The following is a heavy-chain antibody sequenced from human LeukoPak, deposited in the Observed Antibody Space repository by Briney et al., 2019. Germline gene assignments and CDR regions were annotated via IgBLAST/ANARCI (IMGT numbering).Heavy chain of an antibody. V-gene: IGHV3-43*02. CDR1: GFTFDDYA. CDR2: ISGDGGST. CDR3: AKGGCSGGSCYGMGV. J-gene: IGHJ6*02. Sequence: PGGSLRLSCAASGFTFDDYAMHWVRQAPGKGLEWVSLISGDGGSTFYADSVKGRFTISRDNSKNYLYLQMNSLRTEDTAFYYCAKGGCSGGSCYGMGVWGQGTTVTVSS. D-gene: IGHD2-15*01.